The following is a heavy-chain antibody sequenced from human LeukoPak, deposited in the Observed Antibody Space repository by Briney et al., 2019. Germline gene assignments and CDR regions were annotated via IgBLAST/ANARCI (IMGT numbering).Heavy chain of an antibody. CDR1: GGSISSSSYY. J-gene: IGHJ5*01. CDR3: ARRRYYGSVSYSHLDS. V-gene: IGHV4-39*01. CDR2: IYYSGST. D-gene: IGHD3-10*01. Sequence: SETLSLNCTVSGGSISSSSYYWGGIRQPPGKGLEWIGTIYYSGSTYYNPSLKSRGNISVDTSKNQFSLKLISVTAADTAVYYCARRRYYGSVSYSHLDSWG.